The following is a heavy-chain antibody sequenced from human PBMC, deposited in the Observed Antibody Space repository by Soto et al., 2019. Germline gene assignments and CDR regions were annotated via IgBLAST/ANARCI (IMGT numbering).Heavy chain of an antibody. J-gene: IGHJ5*02. D-gene: IGHD6-13*01. Sequence: GGSLRLSCAASGFTFSSYAMHWVRQAPGKGLEWVAVISYDGSNKYYADSVKGRFTISRDNSKNTLYLQMNSLRAEDTAVYYCARDSPYSSSWYGGWFDPWGQGTLVTVSS. CDR2: ISYDGSNK. V-gene: IGHV3-30-3*01. CDR3: ARDSPYSSSWYGGWFDP. CDR1: GFTFSSYA.